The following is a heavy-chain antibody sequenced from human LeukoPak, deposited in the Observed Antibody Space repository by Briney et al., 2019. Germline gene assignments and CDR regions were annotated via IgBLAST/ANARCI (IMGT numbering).Heavy chain of an antibody. D-gene: IGHD3-9*01. CDR3: ASPSGYYDILTGYSTGAFDI. J-gene: IGHJ3*02. CDR1: GGSISSSSYY. Sequence: SETLSLTCTVSGGSISSSSYYWGWIRQPPGKGLEWIGSIYYSGNTYYNPSLQSRVTISVDTSKNQFSLKLSSVTAADTAVYYCASPSGYYDILTGYSTGAFDIWGQGTMVTVSS. CDR2: IYYSGNT. V-gene: IGHV4-39*01.